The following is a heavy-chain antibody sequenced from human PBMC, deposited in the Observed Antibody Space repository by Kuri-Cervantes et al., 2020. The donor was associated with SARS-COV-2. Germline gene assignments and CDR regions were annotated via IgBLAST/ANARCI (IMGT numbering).Heavy chain of an antibody. D-gene: IGHD3-22*01. J-gene: IGHJ4*02. V-gene: IGHV1-2*06. CDR3: ARAGGISSGYYYRLDY. CDR2: INPNSGGT. CDR1: RYTCTGYH. Sequence: ASVNVSCKASRYTCTGYHMHWVRPAPGQGLEWMGRINPNSGGTNYAQKFQGRVTMTRDTSISTAYMELSRLRSDDTAVYYCARAGGISSGYYYRLDYWGQGTLVTVSS.